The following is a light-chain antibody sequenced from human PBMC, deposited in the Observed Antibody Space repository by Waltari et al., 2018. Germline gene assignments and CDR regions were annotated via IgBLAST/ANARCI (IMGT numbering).Light chain of an antibody. V-gene: IGKV3-20*01. CDR2: GSS. J-gene: IGKJ1*01. CDR3: QHYVRLPAT. Sequence: EIVLTQSPGSLSSSPGERVTLSCRASQSVSRALTWYQQKPCQAPRLLIFGSSNKATGIPDRFSDSVTGTDFSLTISRLEPEDFAVYYCQHYVRLPATFGRGTKVEIK. CDR1: QSVSRA.